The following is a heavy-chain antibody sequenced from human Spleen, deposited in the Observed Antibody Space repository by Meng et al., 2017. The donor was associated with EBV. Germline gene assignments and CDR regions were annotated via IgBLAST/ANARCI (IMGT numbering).Heavy chain of an antibody. CDR1: GGSFSGYY. CDR2: INHSGNT. Sequence: QVQLQQWGARLLKPSETLSLTCAVDGGSFSGYYWSWIRQSPGKGLQWIGEINHSGNTIYNPSLKSRVTISVDTSKLQFSLNLTSVTAADTAVYYCARGSGDYLKLDCFDSWGQGTLVTVSS. CDR3: ARGSGDYLKLDCFDS. D-gene: IGHD4-17*01. J-gene: IGHJ5*01. V-gene: IGHV4-34*01.